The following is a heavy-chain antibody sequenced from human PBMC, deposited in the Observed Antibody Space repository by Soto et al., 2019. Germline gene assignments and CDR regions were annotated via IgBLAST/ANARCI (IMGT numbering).Heavy chain of an antibody. D-gene: IGHD5-18*01. V-gene: IGHV3-7*05. CDR2: IRQDGRET. CDR1: GFSFSRYW. J-gene: IGHJ4*02. Sequence: EVQLVESGGGLVQPGGSLRLSCAASGFSFSRYWMTWVRRAPGKGLEWVANIRQDGRETGYVDSVKGRFTISRDNAKNSLYLQMNSLRSEDTAVYYCAKTYNYGYDYWGQGTLVTVSS. CDR3: AKTYNYGYDY.